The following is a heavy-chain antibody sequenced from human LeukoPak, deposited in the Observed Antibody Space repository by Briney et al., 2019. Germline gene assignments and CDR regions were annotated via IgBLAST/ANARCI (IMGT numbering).Heavy chain of an antibody. V-gene: IGHV1-18*04. CDR2: ISAYNGNT. J-gene: IGHJ3*01. Sequence: GASVKVSCKASGHTFTSYGISWVRQAPGQGLEWMGWISAYNGNTNYAQKLQGRVTMTTDTSTSTAYMELRSLRSDDTAVYYCARDSITFGGVIVTLWGQGTMVTVSS. CDR1: GHTFTSYG. D-gene: IGHD3-16*02. CDR3: ARDSITFGGVIVTL.